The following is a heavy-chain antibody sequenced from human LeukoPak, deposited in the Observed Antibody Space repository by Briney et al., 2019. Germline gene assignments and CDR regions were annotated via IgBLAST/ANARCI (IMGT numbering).Heavy chain of an antibody. D-gene: IGHD3-10*01. CDR1: GYTFTSYA. CDR3: ARPYGSGSYYRPYYYYGMGV. Sequence: GASVKVSCKASGYTFTSYAMSWVRQAPGQGLEWMGWINTNTGNPTYAQGFTGRFVFSLDTSVSTAYLQISSLKAEDTAVYYCARPYGSGSYYRPYYYYGMGVWGQGTTVTVSS. J-gene: IGHJ6*02. V-gene: IGHV7-4-1*02. CDR2: INTNTGNP.